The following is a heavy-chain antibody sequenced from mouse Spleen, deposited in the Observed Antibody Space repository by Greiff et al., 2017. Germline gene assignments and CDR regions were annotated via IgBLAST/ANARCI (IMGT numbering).Heavy chain of an antibody. CDR1: GYAFTNYL. CDR3: ARGPTATLYYAMYY. Sequence: QVQLQQSGAELVRPGTSVKVSCKASGYAFTNYLIEWVKQRPGQGLEWIGVINPGSGGTNYNEKFKGKATLTADKSSSTAYMQLSSLTSEDSAVYFCARGPTATLYYAMYYWGQGTSVTVSS. J-gene: IGHJ4*01. CDR2: INPGSGGT. D-gene: IGHD1-2*01. V-gene: IGHV1-54*01.